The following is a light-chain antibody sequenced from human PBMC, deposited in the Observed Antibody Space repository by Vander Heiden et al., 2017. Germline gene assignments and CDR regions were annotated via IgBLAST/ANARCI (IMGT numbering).Light chain of an antibody. V-gene: IGKV1-5*03. CDR2: KAS. Sequence: DLQMTQSPSSLPAPVGARVTITCRASESISSWLAWYQQKPGKAPKLLIYKASSLEIGVPSRFSGSGSGTEFTLTIRSLQPDDFATYYCQQYNSYSTFGQGTKVEIK. CDR3: QQYNSYST. J-gene: IGKJ1*01. CDR1: ESISSW.